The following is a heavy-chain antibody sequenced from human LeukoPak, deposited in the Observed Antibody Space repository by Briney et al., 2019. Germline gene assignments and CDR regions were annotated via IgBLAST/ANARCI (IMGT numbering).Heavy chain of an antibody. V-gene: IGHV1-3*01. D-gene: IGHD3-3*01. CDR1: GYTFTSYA. CDR2: INVGNGNT. CDR3: ARAYDFWSGYPLGGMDV. Sequence: ASVKVSCKASGYTFTSYAMHWVRQAPGQRLEWMGWINVGNGNTKYSQKFQGRVTLSRDTSASTAYMELSSLRSEDMAVYYCARAYDFWSGYPLGGMDVWGQGTTVTVSS. J-gene: IGHJ6*02.